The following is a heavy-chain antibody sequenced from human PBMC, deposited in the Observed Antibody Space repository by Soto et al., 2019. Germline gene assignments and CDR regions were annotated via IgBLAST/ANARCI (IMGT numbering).Heavy chain of an antibody. D-gene: IGHD3-10*01. J-gene: IGHJ4*02. Sequence: QVQLQQWGAGLLKPSETLSLTCAVYGGSFSGYYWSWIRQPPGKGLEWIGEINHSGSTNYNPSLKSRVTRSVDTSKNQFSLKLSSVTAADTAVYYCATAGQRITMVRGAKAFDYWGQGTLVTVSS. CDR2: INHSGST. V-gene: IGHV4-34*01. CDR3: ATAGQRITMVRGAKAFDY. CDR1: GGSFSGYY.